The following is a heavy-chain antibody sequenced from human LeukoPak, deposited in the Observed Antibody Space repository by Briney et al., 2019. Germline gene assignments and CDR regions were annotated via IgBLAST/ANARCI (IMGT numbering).Heavy chain of an antibody. CDR2: IYYSGST. D-gene: IGHD5-24*01. J-gene: IGHJ3*02. CDR3: ARDQPEMASTITGSDAFDI. CDR1: GDSISSGDYY. Sequence: SSETLSLTCTVSGDSISSGDYYWSWIRQPPGKGLEWIGYIYYSGSTNYNPSLKSRVTISVDTSKNQFSLKLSSVTAADTAVYYCARDQPEMASTITGSDAFDIWGQGTMVTVSS. V-gene: IGHV4-61*08.